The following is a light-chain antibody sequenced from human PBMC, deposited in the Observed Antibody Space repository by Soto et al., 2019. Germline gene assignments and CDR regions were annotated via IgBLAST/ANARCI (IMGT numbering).Light chain of an antibody. CDR1: SSDVGTYNL. V-gene: IGLV2-23*01. J-gene: IGLJ1*01. CDR2: EGG. Sequence: QSVLTQPASVSGSPGQSIALSCTGTSSDVGTYNLVSWYQQHPGKAPKLLISEGGKRPSGVSDRFSGSKSGNTASLKISGLQAEDEADYYCCSFAAGNTYVFGTGTKVTVL. CDR3: CSFAAGNTYV.